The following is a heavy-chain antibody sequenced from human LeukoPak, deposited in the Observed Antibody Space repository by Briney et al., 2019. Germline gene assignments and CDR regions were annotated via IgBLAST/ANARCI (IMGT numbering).Heavy chain of an antibody. CDR2: IRSKAYGGTT. J-gene: IGHJ4*02. V-gene: IGHV3-49*04. D-gene: IGHD3-10*01. Sequence: PGGSLRLSCTAPGFTFGDYAMSWVRQAPGKGLEWVGIIRSKAYGGTTEYAASVKGRFTISRDDSKSIAYLQMNSLKTEDTAVYYCTRDYGSGSYRRYYFDYWGQGTLVTVSS. CDR3: TRDYGSGSYRRYYFDY. CDR1: GFTFGDYA.